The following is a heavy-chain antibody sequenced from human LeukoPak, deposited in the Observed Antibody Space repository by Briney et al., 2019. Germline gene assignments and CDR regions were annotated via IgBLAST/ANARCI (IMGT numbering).Heavy chain of an antibody. CDR1: GGSISSGSYY. D-gene: IGHD1-26*01. CDR2: IYSSGSA. J-gene: IGHJ5*02. Sequence: SETLSLTCTVTGGSISSGSYYWSWIRQPAGKGLEWIGRIYSSGSANYNPSLKSRVTISVDRSNNQFSLKVTSVTAADTAVYYCARGVGSSESNWFDPWGQGTLATVSS. CDR3: ARGVGSSESNWFDP. V-gene: IGHV4-61*02.